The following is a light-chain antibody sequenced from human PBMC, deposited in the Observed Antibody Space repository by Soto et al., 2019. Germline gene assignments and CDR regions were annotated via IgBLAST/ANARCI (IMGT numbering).Light chain of an antibody. Sequence: IGMTQSPLSLSVTPGEPASISCRYTQSLLHSNGYNYLDWLVQMPGPSPKLLSYCWSSRDSVVPDRFSGNGSGRDFTLKISRVVSEDSGVDYWMQVIHTRTVGQGTEV. CDR2: CWS. CDR3: MQVIHTRT. V-gene: IGKV2-28*01. CDR1: QSLLHSNGYNY. J-gene: IGKJ1*01.